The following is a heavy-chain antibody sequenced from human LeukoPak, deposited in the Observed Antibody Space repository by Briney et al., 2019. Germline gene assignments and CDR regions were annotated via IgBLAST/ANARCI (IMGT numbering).Heavy chain of an antibody. CDR3: ARDSSRIHIVATTRGFDY. D-gene: IGHD5-12*01. J-gene: IGHJ4*02. V-gene: IGHV3-21*01. Sequence: GGSLRLSCAASGFTFSSYSMNWVRQAPGKGLEWVSSISSSSSYIYYADSVKGRFTISRDNAKNSLYLQMNSLRAEDTAVYYCARDSSRIHIVATTRGFDYWGQGTPVTVSS. CDR2: ISSSSSYI. CDR1: GFTFSSYS.